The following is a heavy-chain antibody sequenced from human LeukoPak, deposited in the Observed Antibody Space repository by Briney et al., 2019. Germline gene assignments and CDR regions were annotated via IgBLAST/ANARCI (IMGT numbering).Heavy chain of an antibody. CDR1: GFTFSSYA. Sequence: PGRSLRLSCAASGFTFSSYAMHWVRQAPGKGLEWVANIKLDGSEKYYVDSVKGRFTISRDNAKNSLYLQMNGLRAEDTAIYYWSKDHINGWSRDSLGQGTLVTGSS. CDR3: SKDHINGWSRDS. J-gene: IGHJ4*02. D-gene: IGHD6-19*01. CDR2: IKLDGSEK. V-gene: IGHV3-7*03.